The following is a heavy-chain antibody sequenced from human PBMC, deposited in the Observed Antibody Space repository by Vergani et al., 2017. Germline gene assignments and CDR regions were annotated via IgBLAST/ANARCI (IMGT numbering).Heavy chain of an antibody. Sequence: QVQLVQSGAEVKKPGASVKVSCKASGYTFTSYGISWVRQAPGQGLEWMGWISAYNGNTNYAQKLQGRVTMSTDTSTSTAYMELRSLRSDDTAVYYCARDLYCSSTSCPDYYGMDVWGQGTTVTVSS. CDR1: GYTFTSYG. CDR2: ISAYNGNT. V-gene: IGHV1-18*01. CDR3: ARDLYCSSTSCPDYYGMDV. D-gene: IGHD2-2*01. J-gene: IGHJ6*02.